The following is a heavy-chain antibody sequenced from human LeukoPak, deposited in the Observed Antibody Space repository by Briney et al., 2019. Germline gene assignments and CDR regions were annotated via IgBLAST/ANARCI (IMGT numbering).Heavy chain of an antibody. CDR1: GFTFSSYS. V-gene: IGHV3-21*01. CDR2: ISSSSSYI. Sequence: GGSLRLSCAASGFTFSSYSMNWVRQAPGKGLEWVSSISSSSSYIYYADSVKGRFTISRDNAKNSLYLQMNSLRAEDTAVYYCAQTTVVTPGDYWGQGTLVTVSS. J-gene: IGHJ4*02. CDR3: AQTTVVTPGDY. D-gene: IGHD4-23*01.